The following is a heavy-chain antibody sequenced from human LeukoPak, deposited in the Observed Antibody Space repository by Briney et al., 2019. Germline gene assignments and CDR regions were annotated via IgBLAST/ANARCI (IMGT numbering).Heavy chain of an antibody. J-gene: IGHJ3*02. CDR1: GFTFSSYG. Sequence: GGSLRLSCAASGFTFSSYGMTWVRQAPGMGLEWVSSISGSSSYIYYADSMKGRFTISRDNAKNSLYLQMNSLRAEDTAVYYCARGEGYCSGNSCYSVFDIWGQGTMVTVSS. V-gene: IGHV3-21*01. CDR2: ISGSSSYI. CDR3: ARGEGYCSGNSCYSVFDI. D-gene: IGHD2-2*02.